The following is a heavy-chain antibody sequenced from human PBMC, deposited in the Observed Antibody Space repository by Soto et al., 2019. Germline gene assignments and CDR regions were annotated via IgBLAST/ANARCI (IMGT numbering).Heavy chain of an antibody. CDR2: IKQDGSEK. CDR1: GFTFSSYW. CDR3: AREKRANGYFDY. J-gene: IGHJ4*02. D-gene: IGHD6-25*01. V-gene: IGHV3-7*01. Sequence: EVQLVESGGGLVQTGGSLRLSCAASGFTFSSYWMSWVRQAPGKGLEWVANIKQDGSEKYYVDSVNGRLTISRDNAKNSLYLQVNSLRVEDTAVYYCAREKRANGYFDYWGQGTLVTVSS.